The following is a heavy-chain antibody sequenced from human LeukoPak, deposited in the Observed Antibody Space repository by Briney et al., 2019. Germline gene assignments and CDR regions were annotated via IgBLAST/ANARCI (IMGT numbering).Heavy chain of an antibody. Sequence: GGSLRLSCAAPGFTFSSYWMSWVRQAPGKGLEWVANIKQDGSEKYYVDSVKGRFTISRDNAKNSLYLQMNSLRAEDTAVYYCAREGDSGYDSFFDYWGQGTLVTVSS. J-gene: IGHJ4*02. V-gene: IGHV3-7*03. CDR3: AREGDSGYDSFFDY. CDR2: IKQDGSEK. CDR1: GFTFSSYW. D-gene: IGHD5-12*01.